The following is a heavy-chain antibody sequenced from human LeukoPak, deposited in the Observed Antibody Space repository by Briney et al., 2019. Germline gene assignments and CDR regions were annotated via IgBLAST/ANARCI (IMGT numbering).Heavy chain of an antibody. V-gene: IGHV3-30*04. J-gene: IGHJ6*03. CDR1: GFTSSTSA. D-gene: IGHD6-13*01. CDR3: AREGYSSSFGYYYYYMDV. CDR2: ISYDENNK. Sequence: PGGSLRLSCAASGFTSSTSAMHWVRQAPGKGLEWVAVISYDENNKYYADSVKGRFTISRDNAKNSLYLQMNSLRAEDTAVYYCAREGYSSSFGYYYYYMDVWGKGTTVTVSS.